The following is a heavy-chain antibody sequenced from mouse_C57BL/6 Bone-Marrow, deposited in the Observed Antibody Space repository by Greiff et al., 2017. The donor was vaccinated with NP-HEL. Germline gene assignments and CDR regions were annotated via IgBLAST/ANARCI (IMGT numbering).Heavy chain of an antibody. J-gene: IGHJ1*03. Sequence: DVKLVESGGGLVQPGGSLKLSCAASGFTFSDYGMAWVRQAPRKGPEWVAFISNLAYSIYYADTVTGRFTISRENAKNTLYLEMSSLRSEDTAMYYCARVGTTVVDWYFDVWGTGTTVTVSS. CDR3: ARVGTTVVDWYFDV. CDR2: ISNLAYSI. D-gene: IGHD1-1*01. V-gene: IGHV5-15*01. CDR1: GFTFSDYG.